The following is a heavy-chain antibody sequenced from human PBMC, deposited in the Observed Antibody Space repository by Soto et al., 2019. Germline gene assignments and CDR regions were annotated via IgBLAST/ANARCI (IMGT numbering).Heavy chain of an antibody. Sequence: QVQLVQSGGEVKKPGASVKVSCKASGYTFTSYGVSWVRQAPGQGLEWMGWISVFKGTTNYAQKFQGRVTMTTATSTSTAHMELRSLRSDDTAVYYCAREGSTIRNYDYYYYGMDVWVQGGTVTVSS. D-gene: IGHD5-12*01. V-gene: IGHV1-18*01. CDR1: GYTFTSYG. CDR2: ISVFKGTT. CDR3: AREGSTIRNYDYYYYGMDV. J-gene: IGHJ6*02.